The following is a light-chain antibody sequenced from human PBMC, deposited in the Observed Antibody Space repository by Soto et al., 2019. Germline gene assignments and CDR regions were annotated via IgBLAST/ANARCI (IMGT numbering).Light chain of an antibody. CDR1: QAISSY. CDR2: ATS. V-gene: IGKV1-27*01. Sequence: DIQLTQSPSSLSASVGDRVTITCRASQAISSYLAWYQQKPGKVPELLIYATSTLQSGAPSRFSGSGSGTDFTLTISRLQPEVVATYYCHKYNHAPTFGGGTKVEIK. J-gene: IGKJ4*01. CDR3: HKYNHAPT.